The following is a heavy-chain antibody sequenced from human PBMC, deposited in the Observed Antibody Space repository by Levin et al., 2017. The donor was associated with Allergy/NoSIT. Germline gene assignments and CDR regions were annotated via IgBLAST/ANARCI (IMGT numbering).Heavy chain of an antibody. D-gene: IGHD3-22*01. CDR2: IYYSGTT. J-gene: IGHJ4*02. CDR1: GGSISSYY. Sequence: KASETLSLTCTVSGGSISSYYWSWIRQPPGKGLEWIGYIYYSGTTNYNPSLKSRVTISLDTSVSQFSLRLSSVTAADTAVYYCARHYHDSSGYYSDFWGRGTLVTVSS. CDR3: ARHYHDSSGYYSDF. V-gene: IGHV4-59*08.